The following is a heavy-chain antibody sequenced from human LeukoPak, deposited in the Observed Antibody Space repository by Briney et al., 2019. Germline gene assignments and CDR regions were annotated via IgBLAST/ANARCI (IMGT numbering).Heavy chain of an antibody. CDR1: GFSFSNAC. V-gene: IGHV3-15*01. CDR3: TTDRVGVTASMAAFDM. D-gene: IGHD2-21*02. Sequence: GGSLRLSCAASGFSFSNACMSWVRQAPGKGLECVGRIKVKSNGGTTDYTAPVKDRFTISRDDSKNMLYLQMNSLKTEDTAVYYCTTDRVGVTASMAAFDMWGQGTLVTVSS. CDR2: IKVKSNGGTT. J-gene: IGHJ3*02.